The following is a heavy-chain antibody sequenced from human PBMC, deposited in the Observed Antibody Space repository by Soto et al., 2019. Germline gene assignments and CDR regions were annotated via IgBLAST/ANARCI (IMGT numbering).Heavy chain of an antibody. D-gene: IGHD3-3*01. V-gene: IGHV3-23*01. CDR1: GFSFGSYA. Sequence: PVGSLRLSCAASGFSFGSYALSWVRQAPGKGLEWVSTISGSDGKTFYADSVKGRFSISRDTSQSTLYLQMNGLRADDTAMYYCARWSYLDYWGQGTRVTVSS. J-gene: IGHJ4*02. CDR3: ARWSYLDY. CDR2: ISGSDGKT.